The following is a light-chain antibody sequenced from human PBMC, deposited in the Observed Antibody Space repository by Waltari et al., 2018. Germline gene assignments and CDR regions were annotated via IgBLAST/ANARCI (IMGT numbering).Light chain of an antibody. Sequence: DIQMTQSPSSLFASVGDRVTITCRASQSISNYLNWYQQKPRKAPKVLIYAASSLQSGVPSRFSGSGSGTDFTLTISSLQPEDFATYYCQQSYTTPRTFGQGTKVEIK. CDR2: AAS. CDR3: QQSYTTPRT. J-gene: IGKJ1*01. CDR1: QSISNY. V-gene: IGKV1-39*01.